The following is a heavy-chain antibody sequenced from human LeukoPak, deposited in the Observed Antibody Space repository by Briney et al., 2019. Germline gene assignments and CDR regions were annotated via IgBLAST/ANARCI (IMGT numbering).Heavy chain of an antibody. V-gene: IGHV1-2*06. Sequence: ASVKVSCKASGYTFTGYYMHWVRQAPGQGLEWMGRINPNSGGTNYAQKFQGRVTMTRDTSISTAYMELSRLRSDDTAVYYCARDITMIVVVSDASDIWGQGTMVTVSS. J-gene: IGHJ3*02. CDR2: INPNSGGT. D-gene: IGHD3-22*01. CDR3: ARDITMIVVVSDASDI. CDR1: GYTFTGYY.